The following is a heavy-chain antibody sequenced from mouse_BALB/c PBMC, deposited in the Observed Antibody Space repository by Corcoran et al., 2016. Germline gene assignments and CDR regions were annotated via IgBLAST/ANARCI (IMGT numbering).Heavy chain of an antibody. CDR3: ARSGNYNYYAMDY. D-gene: IGHD2-1*01. J-gene: IGHJ4*01. V-gene: IGHV9-3-1*01. CDR2: INTYTGEP. Sequence: QIQLGQSGPGLKKTGEPVKIACEASGYTFTNYGMNWVKQAQGKGLKWMGGINTYTGEPTYADDFKGRFAFSLETSARTAYLQINNLKNEDTATYFCARSGNYNYYAMDYWGQGTSVTVSS. CDR1: GYTFTNYG.